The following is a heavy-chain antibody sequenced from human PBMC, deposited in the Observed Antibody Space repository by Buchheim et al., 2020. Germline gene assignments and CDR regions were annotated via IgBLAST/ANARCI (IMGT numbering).Heavy chain of an antibody. CDR3: ARAYGDYDPPAEY. CDR2: ISYDGSNK. Sequence: QVQLVESGGGVVQPGRSLRLSCAASGFTFSSYAMHWVRQAPGKGLEWVAVISYDGSNKYYADSVKGRFTISRANSKNTLYLQMNSLRAEDTAVYYCARAYGDYDPPAEYWGQGTL. V-gene: IGHV3-30-3*01. J-gene: IGHJ4*02. CDR1: GFTFSSYA. D-gene: IGHD4-17*01.